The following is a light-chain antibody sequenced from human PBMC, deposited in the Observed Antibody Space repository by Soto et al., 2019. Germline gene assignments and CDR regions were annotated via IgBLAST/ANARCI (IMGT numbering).Light chain of an antibody. V-gene: IGKV3-15*01. CDR3: QQYNNWPWT. CDR1: QSISSN. Sequence: EIVMTQSPTTLSVSPGERATLSCRASQSISSNLAWYQQKPGQAPRLLIYGASTRATAIPGRISGSGSGTEFTLTISSLQSEDFAVYYCQQYNNWPWTFGQETKVEIK. CDR2: GAS. J-gene: IGKJ1*01.